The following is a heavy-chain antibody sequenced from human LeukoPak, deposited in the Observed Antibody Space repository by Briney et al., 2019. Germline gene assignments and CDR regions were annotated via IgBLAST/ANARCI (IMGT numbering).Heavy chain of an antibody. CDR1: GFTFSSYS. Sequence: GGSLRLSCAASGFTFSSYSMNWVRQAPGKGLEWVSSISSSSSYIYYADSVKGRFTISRDNAKNSLYLQMNSLRAEDTAVYYCAKDRAAVAGRVNYYFDYWGQGTLVTVSS. D-gene: IGHD6-19*01. V-gene: IGHV3-21*01. CDR2: ISSSSSYI. CDR3: AKDRAAVAGRVNYYFDY. J-gene: IGHJ4*02.